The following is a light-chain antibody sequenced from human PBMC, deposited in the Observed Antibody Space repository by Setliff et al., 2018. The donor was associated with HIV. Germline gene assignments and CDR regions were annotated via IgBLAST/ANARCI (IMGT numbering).Light chain of an antibody. CDR2: GNI. CDR1: SSNIGAGYD. CDR3: SSSTRTSTL. J-gene: IGLJ1*01. Sequence: QSVLTQPPSVSGAPGQRVTISCTGSSSNIGAGYDVHWYQQLPGTAPKLLIYGNINRPSGVPDRFSGSKSGNTASLTISGLQAEDEADYYCSSSTRTSTLFGTGTKVTVL. V-gene: IGLV1-40*01.